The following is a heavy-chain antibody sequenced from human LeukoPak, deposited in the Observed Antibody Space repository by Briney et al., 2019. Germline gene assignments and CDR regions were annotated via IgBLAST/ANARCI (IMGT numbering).Heavy chain of an antibody. CDR3: ARGSRGYSYG. CDR2: IYYSAST. V-gene: IGHV4-61*01. Sequence: SETLSLTCTVSGGSISSGSYYWSWIRQPPGKGLEWIGYIYYSASTNYNPSLKSRVTISVDTSNNQFSLKLSSVTAADTAVYYCARGSRGYSYGWGQGTLVTVSS. J-gene: IGHJ4*02. D-gene: IGHD5-18*01. CDR1: GGSISSGSYY.